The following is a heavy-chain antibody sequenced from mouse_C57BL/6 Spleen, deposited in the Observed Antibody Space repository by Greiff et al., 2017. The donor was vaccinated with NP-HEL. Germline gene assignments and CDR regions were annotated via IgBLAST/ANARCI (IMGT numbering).Heavy chain of an antibody. J-gene: IGHJ4*01. CDR1: GYTFTSYG. CDR2: IYPRSGNT. V-gene: IGHV1-81*01. D-gene: IGHD2-4*01. Sequence: QVQLKQSGAELARPGASVKLSCKASGYTFTSYGISWVKQRTGQGLEWIGEIYPRSGNTYYNEKFKGKATLTADKSSSTAYMELRSLTSEDSAVYFWARAMITTNYYYAMDYWGQGTSVTVSS. CDR3: ARAMITTNYYYAMDY.